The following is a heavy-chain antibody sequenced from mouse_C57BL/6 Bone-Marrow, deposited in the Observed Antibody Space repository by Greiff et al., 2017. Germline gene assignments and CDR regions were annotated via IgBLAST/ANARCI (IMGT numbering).Heavy chain of an antibody. V-gene: IGHV3-1*01. CDR2: ISYSGST. CDR3: ARAPYYCGSSYWYFDV. Sequence: EVKLQESGPGMVKPSQSLSLTCTVTGYSITSGYDWHWIRHFPGNKLEWMGYISYSGSTNYNPSLKSRISITHDTSKNHFFLKLNSVTTEDTATYYCARAPYYCGSSYWYFDVWGTGTTVTVSS. CDR1: GYSITSGYD. J-gene: IGHJ1*03. D-gene: IGHD1-1*01.